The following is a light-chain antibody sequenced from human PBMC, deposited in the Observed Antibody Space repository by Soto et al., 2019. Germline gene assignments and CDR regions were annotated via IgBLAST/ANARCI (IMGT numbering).Light chain of an antibody. Sequence: VVLTQSPATLSLSLGESASLSCRASQSVGSNLAWYQQKRGQAPRLLIYDATERATGIPARFTGSRSGTDFPLSISRLEPDDFAVYYCQQRSDRLSFGGGTVVEI. CDR1: QSVGSN. J-gene: IGKJ4*01. V-gene: IGKV3-11*01. CDR2: DAT. CDR3: QQRSDRLS.